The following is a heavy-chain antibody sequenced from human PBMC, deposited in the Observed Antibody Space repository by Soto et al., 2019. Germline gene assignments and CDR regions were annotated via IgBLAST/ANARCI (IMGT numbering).Heavy chain of an antibody. J-gene: IGHJ4*02. CDR2: IYYSGST. CDR1: CGSISGYC. CDR3: AKVRDDHSYFFEY. V-gene: IGHV4-59*01. D-gene: IGHD6-6*01. Sequence: SETLSRTCTVSCGSISGYCWSWIRQPPGKGLEWIVYIYYSGSTTYNPSLKSPVTISVDTSRNPFSLKLSSVTAADTAVYYCAKVRDDHSYFFEYWGKGTPVTVSS.